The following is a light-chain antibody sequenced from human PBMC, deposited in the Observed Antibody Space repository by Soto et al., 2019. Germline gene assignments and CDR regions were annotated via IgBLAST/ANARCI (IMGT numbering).Light chain of an antibody. Sequence: EIVLTQSPGTLSLSPGERATLSCRASQSISSNYLAWYQQKPGQAPRFLIYGVSSRATGVPDRFSGSGSGKDFTLTISRLEPEDFAVYYCQQYGDSPPWTFGQGTKVEI. V-gene: IGKV3-20*01. CDR2: GVS. CDR1: QSISSNY. CDR3: QQYGDSPPWT. J-gene: IGKJ1*01.